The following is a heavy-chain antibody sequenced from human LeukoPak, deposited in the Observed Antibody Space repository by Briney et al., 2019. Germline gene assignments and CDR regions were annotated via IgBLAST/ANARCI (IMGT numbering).Heavy chain of an antibody. D-gene: IGHD4-17*01. J-gene: IGHJ6*03. Sequence: PSETLSLTCTVSGGSISSSSYYWGWIRQPPGKGLEWIGSIYYSGSTYYNPSLKSRVTISVDTSKNQFSLKLSSVTAADTAVYYCARHYGDSYYYYYYMDVWGNGTTVIVSS. V-gene: IGHV4-39*01. CDR1: GGSISSSSYY. CDR3: ARHYGDSYYYYYYMDV. CDR2: IYYSGST.